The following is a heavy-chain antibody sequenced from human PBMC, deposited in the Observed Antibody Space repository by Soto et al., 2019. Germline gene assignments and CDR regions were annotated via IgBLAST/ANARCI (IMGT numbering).Heavy chain of an antibody. CDR3: AGIQLWPYFDY. V-gene: IGHV3-23*01. CDR2: ISGSGDTT. Sequence: HPGGSLRLSCAASVVTFSRYAMTWVRQAPGKGLEWVSTISGSGDTTYYADSVRGRFTISRDNFKNTLSLQMSSLRADDTAVYYCAGIQLWPYFDYWGQGTLVTVS. CDR1: VVTFSRYA. D-gene: IGHD5-18*01. J-gene: IGHJ4*02.